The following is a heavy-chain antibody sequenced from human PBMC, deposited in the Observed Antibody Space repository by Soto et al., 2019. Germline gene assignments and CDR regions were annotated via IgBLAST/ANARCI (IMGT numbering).Heavy chain of an antibody. V-gene: IGHV3-30*18. CDR3: AKAPYNWNDAWDYFDY. CDR2: ISYDGSNK. J-gene: IGHJ4*02. Sequence: GGSLRLSCAASGFTFSSYGMHWVRQAPGKGLEWVAVISYDGSNKYYADSVKGRFTISRDNSKNTLYLQMNSLRAEDTAVYYCAKAPYNWNDAWDYFDYWGQGTLVTVSS. D-gene: IGHD1-20*01. CDR1: GFTFSSYG.